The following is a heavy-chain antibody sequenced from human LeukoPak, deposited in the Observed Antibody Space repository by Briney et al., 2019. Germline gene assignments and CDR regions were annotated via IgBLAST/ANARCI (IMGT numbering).Heavy chain of an antibody. J-gene: IGHJ4*02. CDR2: ISGSSSTI. CDR1: GFTFSRYS. CDR3: ARVGGYDFWSGYRSFDY. D-gene: IGHD3-3*01. V-gene: IGHV3-48*01. Sequence: GGSLRLSCAASGFTFSRYSMNWVRQAPGKGLEWISYISGSSSTIYYADSVKGRFTISRDNAKNSLYLQMNSLRAEDTAVYYCARVGGYDFWSGYRSFDYWGQGTLVTVSS.